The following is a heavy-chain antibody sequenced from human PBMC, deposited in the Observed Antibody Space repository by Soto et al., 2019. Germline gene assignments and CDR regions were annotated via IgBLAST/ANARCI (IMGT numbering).Heavy chain of an antibody. J-gene: IGHJ6*02. Sequence: HVQLQEAGPGLVKPSETLSLTCRVSGASISGFYWTWIRQPAGRGLEWLGHLYTNGSTTYNPSLTSRVTMSVDTSKNQFSLRLTSVTAADTAVYYCAREGYKNYYYGMDVWGLGTPVTVSS. CDR3: AREGYKNYYYGMDV. D-gene: IGHD5-12*01. V-gene: IGHV4-4*07. CDR1: GASISGFY. CDR2: LYTNGST.